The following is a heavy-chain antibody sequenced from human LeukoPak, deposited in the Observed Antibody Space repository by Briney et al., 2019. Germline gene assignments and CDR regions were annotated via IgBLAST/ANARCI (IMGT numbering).Heavy chain of an antibody. D-gene: IGHD4-23*01. CDR3: ARGRPHGNDY. V-gene: IGHV3-74*01. CDR2: IASDGSST. J-gene: IGHJ4*02. Sequence: GGSLKLSCAASGFAFSSYWMNWVRQAPGEGLVWVSRIASDGSSTTYADSVKGRFSISRDNAKNTLYLQMNSLRVEDTAVYYCARGRPHGNDYWGQGTLVTVSS. CDR1: GFAFSSYW.